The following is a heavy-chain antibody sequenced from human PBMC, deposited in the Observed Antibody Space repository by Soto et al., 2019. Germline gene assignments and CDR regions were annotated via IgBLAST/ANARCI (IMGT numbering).Heavy chain of an antibody. CDR1: GYTLTELS. D-gene: IGHD2-2*01. J-gene: IGHJ4*02. V-gene: IGHV1-24*01. Sequence: ASVKVSCKVSGYTLTELSMHWVRQAPGKGLEWMGGFDPEDGETIYAQKFQGRVTMTEDTSTDTAYMELSSLRSEDTAVYYCATAKPTDIVVVPAAIYFGYWGQGTLVTVSS. CDR2: FDPEDGET. CDR3: ATAKPTDIVVVPAAIYFGY.